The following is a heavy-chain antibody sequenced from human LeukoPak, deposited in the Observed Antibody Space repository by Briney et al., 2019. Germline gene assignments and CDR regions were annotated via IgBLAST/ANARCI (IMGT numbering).Heavy chain of an antibody. V-gene: IGHV4-34*01. CDR1: GWSFSGYY. CDR3: ARPGIAAAQGRYLDL. CDR2: INHSGST. J-gene: IGHJ2*01. Sequence: SETLSLTCAVYGWSFSGYYWSWIRQPPGKGLEWIAEINHSGSTNYNPSLKSRVTISVDTSKNQLSLKLSSMTAADTAVDYCARPGIAAAQGRYLDLWGSGNLVTVS. D-gene: IGHD6-13*01.